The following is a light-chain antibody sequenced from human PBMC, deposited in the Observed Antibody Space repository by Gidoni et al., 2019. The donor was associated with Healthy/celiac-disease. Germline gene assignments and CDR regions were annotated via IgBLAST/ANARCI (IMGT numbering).Light chain of an antibody. CDR1: SSDVGGYNY. J-gene: IGLJ1*01. V-gene: IGLV2-14*01. Sequence: QSALTQPASVSGSPGQSITISCTGTSSDVGGYNYVSWYQQHPGNAPKLMIYDVSKRPSGVSNRFSGSKSGNTASLTISGLQAEDEADYYCSSYTSSSTYVVGTGTKVTVL. CDR3: SSYTSSSTYV. CDR2: DVS.